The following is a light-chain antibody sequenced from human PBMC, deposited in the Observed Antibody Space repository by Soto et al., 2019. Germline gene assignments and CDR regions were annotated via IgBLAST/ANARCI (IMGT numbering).Light chain of an antibody. CDR3: QQYYSTPWT. J-gene: IGKJ1*01. V-gene: IGKV4-1*01. CDR2: WAS. CDR1: QSVLYSSNNKNY. Sequence: DIVMTQSPDSLAVSLGERATINCKSSQSVLYSSNNKNYIAWYQQKPGQPPKLLIYWASTRESRVPDRFSGSGSGKDFTLTIGSLQVEDVAVYYCQQYYSTPWTFGQGTKVESK.